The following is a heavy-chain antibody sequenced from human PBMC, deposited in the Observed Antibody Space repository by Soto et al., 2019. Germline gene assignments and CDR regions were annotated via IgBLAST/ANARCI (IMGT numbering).Heavy chain of an antibody. J-gene: IGHJ1*01. CDR1: GGSISSGGYY. D-gene: IGHD6-13*01. Sequence: QVQLQESGPGLVKPSQTLSLTCTVSGGSISSGGYYWSWIRQHPGKGLEWIGYIYYSGSTYYNPSLKSRVTISVDTPKNQFSLKLSSVTAADTAVYYCARVPKQQLADPHEYFQHWGQGTLVTVSS. V-gene: IGHV4-31*03. CDR3: ARVPKQQLADPHEYFQH. CDR2: IYYSGST.